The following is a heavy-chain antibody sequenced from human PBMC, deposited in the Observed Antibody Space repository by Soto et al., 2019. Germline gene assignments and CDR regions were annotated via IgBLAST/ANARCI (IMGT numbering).Heavy chain of an antibody. D-gene: IGHD6-13*01. J-gene: IGHJ5*02. CDR3: ARHETQQLVNWFGP. CDR2: IYPGDSDV. V-gene: IGHV5-51*01. Sequence: EVQLVQSAAEVKKPGESLRISCKGSGYSFPSHWIGWVRQMPGKGLEWMGMIYPGDSDVRYSPSFEGQVTISADKSISTAYLQWNSLKASDTAMYSCARHETQQLVNWFGPWGHGTLVIVSS. CDR1: GYSFPSHW.